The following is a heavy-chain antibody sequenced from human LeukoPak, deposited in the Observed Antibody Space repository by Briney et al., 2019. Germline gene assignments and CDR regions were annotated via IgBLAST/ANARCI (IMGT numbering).Heavy chain of an antibody. Sequence: GGSLRLSSAASGFTFSNAWMSWVRHAPGKGLEWVGRTKSKTDRGTTDYAARVKGRFTISRDDSKNTLYLQMNSLKTEDTAVYYCTTDCGGDCYPVGYYGMDVWGQGTTVTVSS. J-gene: IGHJ6*02. CDR2: TKSKTDRGTT. V-gene: IGHV3-15*01. CDR3: TTDCGGDCYPVGYYGMDV. D-gene: IGHD2-21*02. CDR1: GFTFSNAW.